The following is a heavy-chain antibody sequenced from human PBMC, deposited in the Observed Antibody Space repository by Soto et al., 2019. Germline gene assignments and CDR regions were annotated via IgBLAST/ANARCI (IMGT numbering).Heavy chain of an antibody. CDR3: ARIRMEGAYCSGGSCYSYGMDV. D-gene: IGHD2-15*01. J-gene: IGHJ6*02. CDR1: GFSLSTSGMC. Sequence: SGPTLVNPTQALTLTFAFAGFSLSTSGMCVSWIRQPPGKALEWLARIDWDDDKYYSTSLKTRLTISKDTSKNQVVLTMTNMDPVDTATYYCARIRMEGAYCSGGSCYSYGMDVWGQGTTVTVSS. CDR2: IDWDDDK. V-gene: IGHV2-70*11.